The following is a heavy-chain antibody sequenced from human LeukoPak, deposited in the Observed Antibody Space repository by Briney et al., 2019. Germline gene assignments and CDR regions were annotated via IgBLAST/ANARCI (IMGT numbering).Heavy chain of an antibody. CDR1: GGSISSSSYY. CDR2: IYYSGST. D-gene: IGHD1-26*01. J-gene: IGHJ6*03. CDR3: ASPSIVGATEYYYYYMDV. Sequence: SETLSLTCTVSGGSISSSSYYWGWIRQPPGKGLEWIGSIYYSGSTYYNPSLKSRVTISVVTSKNQFSLKLSSVTAADTAVYYCASPSIVGATEYYYYYMDVWGKGTTVTVSS. V-gene: IGHV4-39*07.